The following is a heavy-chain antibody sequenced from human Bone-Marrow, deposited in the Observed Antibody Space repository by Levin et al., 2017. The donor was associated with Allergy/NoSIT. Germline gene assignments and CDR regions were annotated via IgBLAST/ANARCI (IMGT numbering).Heavy chain of an antibody. V-gene: IGHV3-7*01. J-gene: IGHJ6*02. CDR2: IKEDGSEK. D-gene: IGHD3-3*01. Sequence: LSLTCAASGFRFSDFRMSWVRQAPGKGLEWVANIKEDGSEKNYVDFLTGRITISRDNAKNSLYLQMNSLRVEDTAVYYCASEAATWRGMDVWGQGTTVTVSS. CDR1: GFRFSDFR. CDR3: ASEAATWRGMDV.